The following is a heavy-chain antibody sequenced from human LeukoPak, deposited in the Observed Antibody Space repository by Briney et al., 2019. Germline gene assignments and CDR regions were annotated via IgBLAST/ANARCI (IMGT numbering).Heavy chain of an antibody. CDR1: GGTFSSYA. V-gene: IGHV1-69*04. Sequence: SVKVFCKASGGTFSSYAISWVRQAPGQGLEWMGRIIPILGIANYAQKFQGRVTITADKSTSTAYMELSSLRSEDTAVYYCARDRLGATIVYYYYGMDVWGQGTTVTVSS. CDR3: ARDRLGATIVYYYYGMDV. J-gene: IGHJ6*02. CDR2: IIPILGIA. D-gene: IGHD1-26*01.